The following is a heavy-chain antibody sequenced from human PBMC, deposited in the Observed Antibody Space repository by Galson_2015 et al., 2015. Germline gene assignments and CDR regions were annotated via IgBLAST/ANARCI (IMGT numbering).Heavy chain of an antibody. J-gene: IGHJ4*02. V-gene: IGHV3-48*03. D-gene: IGHD6-13*01. CDR3: ARAPITAPGKPLDY. Sequence: SLRLSCAASKFTLSSYEMIWVRQAPGKGLEWLSYISSSGSTIHYADSVKGRFTISRDNAKSSLYLQMSSLRVDDTAVYYCARAPITAPGKPLDYWGQGILVTVSS. CDR2: ISSSGSTI. CDR1: KFTLSSYE.